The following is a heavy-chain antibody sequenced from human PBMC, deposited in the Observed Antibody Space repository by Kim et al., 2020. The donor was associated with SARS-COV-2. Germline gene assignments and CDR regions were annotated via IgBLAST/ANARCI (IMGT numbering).Heavy chain of an antibody. CDR2: IYYTGNI. CDR3: ARRGLWVRDPFDF. CDR1: GGSLTSVDFY. Sequence: SETLSLTCSVSGGSLTSVDFYWGWIRQPPGKGLEWIATIYYTGNIYYNPSLKSRANISIQSSNNRFSLTLSSVTAADTSIYYCARRGLWVRDPFDFWGQGTLVTVSS. V-gene: IGHV4-39*02. J-gene: IGHJ4*02. D-gene: IGHD3-10*01.